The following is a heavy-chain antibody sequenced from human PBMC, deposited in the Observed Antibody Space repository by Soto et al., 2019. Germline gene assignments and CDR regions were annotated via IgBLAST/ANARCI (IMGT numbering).Heavy chain of an antibody. V-gene: IGHV4-30-2*01. D-gene: IGHD5-12*01. CDR1: GGSISSGGYS. J-gene: IGHJ4*02. CDR3: AAGGGLPRYY. CDR2: IYHSGST. Sequence: SETLCLTCAVSGGSISSGGYSWSRIRQPPGKGLEWIGYIYHSGSTYYNPSLKSRVTISVDRSKNQFSLKLSSVTAADTAVYYCAAGGGLPRYYWGQGTLVTVS.